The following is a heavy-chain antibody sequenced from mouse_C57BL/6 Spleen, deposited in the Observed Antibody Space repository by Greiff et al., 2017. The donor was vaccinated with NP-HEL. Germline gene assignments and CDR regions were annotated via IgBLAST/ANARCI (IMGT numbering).Heavy chain of an antibody. Sequence: VQLQQSGPELVKPGASVKISCKASGYAFSSSWMNWVKQRPGKGLEWIGRIYPGDGDTNYNGKFKGKATLTVDQSSSTAYMQLNSLTSEDSAVYYCARDPQGYFDVWGTGTTVTVSS. V-gene: IGHV1-82*01. J-gene: IGHJ1*03. CDR2: IYPGDGDT. CDR1: GYAFSSSW. CDR3: ARDPQGYFDV.